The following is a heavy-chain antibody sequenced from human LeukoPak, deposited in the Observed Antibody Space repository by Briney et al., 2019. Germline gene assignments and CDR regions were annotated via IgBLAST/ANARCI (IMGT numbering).Heavy chain of an antibody. J-gene: IGHJ3*02. Sequence: SQTLSLTCTVSGGSISSGDYYWSWIRQPPGKGLEWIGYIYYSGSTYYNPSLKSRVTISADTSKNQFSLKLSSVTAADTAVYYCARTRVDKGAFDIWGQGTMVTVSS. CDR2: IYYSGST. CDR1: GGSISSGDYY. CDR3: ARTRVDKGAFDI. V-gene: IGHV4-30-4*01.